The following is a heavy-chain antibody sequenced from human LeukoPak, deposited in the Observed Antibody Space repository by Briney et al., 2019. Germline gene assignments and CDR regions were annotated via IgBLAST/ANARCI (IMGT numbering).Heavy chain of an antibody. J-gene: IGHJ4*02. V-gene: IGHV3-23*01. CDR2: ISGSGDST. CDR1: GFTFSSYA. CDR3: AKTRPLDSSSWSHGDY. D-gene: IGHD6-13*01. Sequence: GGSLRLSCAASGFTFSSYAMSWVRQAPGQVLEWVSAISGSGDSTYYGDSVKGRFTISRDNSKNTLYLQMNSLRAEDTAVYYCAKTRPLDSSSWSHGDYWGQGTLVTVSS.